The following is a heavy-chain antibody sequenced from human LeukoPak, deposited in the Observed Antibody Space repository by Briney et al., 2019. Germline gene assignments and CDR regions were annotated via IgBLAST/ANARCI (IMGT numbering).Heavy chain of an antibody. CDR1: GYIFSIYA. Sequence: ASVKVSCKASGYIFSIYAIIWVRQAPGQGLELMRWINTNTGNTTYAQGFTGRFVFSLDTSVSTAYLQISSLKAEDTAVYYCARDYTLTLGTTTYFQYWGQGSLVTVSS. D-gene: IGHD1-1*01. CDR2: INTNTGNT. CDR3: ARDYTLTLGTTTYFQY. J-gene: IGHJ1*01. V-gene: IGHV7-4-1*02.